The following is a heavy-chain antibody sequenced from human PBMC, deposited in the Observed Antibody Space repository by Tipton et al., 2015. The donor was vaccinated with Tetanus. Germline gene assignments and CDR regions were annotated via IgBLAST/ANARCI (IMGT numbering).Heavy chain of an antibody. Sequence: LRLSCTVSGGSISSYYWSWIRQPAGKGLEWIGRIYTSGSTNYNPSLESRVTMSVDTSKNQFSLKLSSVTAADTAVYYCARGVWFGPGPKYYFDYWGQGTLVTVSS. CDR1: GGSISSYY. V-gene: IGHV4-4*07. CDR2: IYTSGST. CDR3: ARGVWFGPGPKYYFDY. J-gene: IGHJ4*02. D-gene: IGHD3-10*01.